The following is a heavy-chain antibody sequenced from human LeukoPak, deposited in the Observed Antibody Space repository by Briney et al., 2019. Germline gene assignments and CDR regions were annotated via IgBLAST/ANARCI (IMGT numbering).Heavy chain of an antibody. CDR1: GGSISTYY. J-gene: IGHJ6*03. CDR3: VRVIGAPNYYYYMDV. Sequence: SSETLSLTCTVSGGSISTYYWSWIRQPAGKGLGWIGRIYTSGSTNYNPSLTSRVTMSVDTSKNQFSLKLSSVTAADTAVYYCVRVIGAPNYYYYMDVRGKGTTVTVSS. D-gene: IGHD3-22*01. CDR2: IYTSGST. V-gene: IGHV4-4*07.